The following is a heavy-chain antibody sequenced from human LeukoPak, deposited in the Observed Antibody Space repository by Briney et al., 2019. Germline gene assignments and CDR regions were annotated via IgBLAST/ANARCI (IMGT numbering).Heavy chain of an antibody. CDR3: ARTIAAAGEDYFDY. CDR1: GFTVSSNY. D-gene: IGHD6-13*01. Sequence: GGSLRLSCAASGFTVSSNYMSWVRQAPGKGLEWVSIIYSGGSTYYADSVKGRFTISRDNSKNTLYLQMNSLRAEDTAVYYCARTIAAAGEDYFDYWGQGTLVSVSS. J-gene: IGHJ4*02. CDR2: IYSGGST. V-gene: IGHV3-53*01.